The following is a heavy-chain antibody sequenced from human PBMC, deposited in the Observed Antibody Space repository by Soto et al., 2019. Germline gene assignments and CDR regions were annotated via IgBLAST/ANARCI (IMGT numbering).Heavy chain of an antibody. CDR1: GFTFSSYW. CDR3: ARILGYCTNGVCYPSYFDY. V-gene: IGHV3-7*03. J-gene: IGHJ4*02. CDR2: IKQDGSEK. D-gene: IGHD2-8*01. Sequence: PVGSLRLSCAASGFTFSSYWMSWVRQAPGKGLEWVANIKQDGSEKYYVDSVKGRFTISRDNAKNSLYLQMNSLRAEDTAVYYCARILGYCTNGVCYPSYFDYWGQGTLVTVSS.